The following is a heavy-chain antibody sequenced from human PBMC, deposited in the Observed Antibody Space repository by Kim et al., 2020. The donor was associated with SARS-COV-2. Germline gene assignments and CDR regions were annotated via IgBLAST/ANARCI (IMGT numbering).Heavy chain of an antibody. Sequence: NPDGRHRDYLASVKGRFIISRDNARNSLYLQMNSLRVEDTAVYYCAKGVDVWGQGTTVTVSS. CDR2: NPDGRHR. V-gene: IGHV3-7*01. J-gene: IGHJ6*02. CDR3: AKGVDV.